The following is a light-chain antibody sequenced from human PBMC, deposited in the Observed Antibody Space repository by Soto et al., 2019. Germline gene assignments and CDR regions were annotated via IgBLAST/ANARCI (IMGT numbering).Light chain of an antibody. V-gene: IGLV1-47*01. Sequence: QSVLTQPPSASGTPGQRVTISCSGSSSNIGSHYVFWYQQLLGMAPKLIIFENGQRPSGVPDRFSGSKSGTSASLAITGLRPEDEADSYCATWDDGLSGYVSANGTTVTVL. CDR1: SSNIGSHY. CDR2: ENG. CDR3: ATWDDGLSGYV. J-gene: IGLJ1*01.